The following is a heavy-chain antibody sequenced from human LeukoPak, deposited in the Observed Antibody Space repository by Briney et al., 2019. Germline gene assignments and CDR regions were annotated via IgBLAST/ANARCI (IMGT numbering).Heavy chain of an antibody. CDR1: GFTFSSYG. J-gene: IGHJ4*02. CDR2: ISYDGSNK. CDR3: AKGTGEPYFDY. V-gene: IGHV3-30*18. D-gene: IGHD3-10*01. Sequence: GGSLRLSCAASGFTFSSYGMHWVRQAPGKGLEWVAVISYDGSNKYYADSVKGRFTISRDNSKNMLYLQMNSLRAEDTAVYYCAKGTGEPYFDYWGQGTLVTVSS.